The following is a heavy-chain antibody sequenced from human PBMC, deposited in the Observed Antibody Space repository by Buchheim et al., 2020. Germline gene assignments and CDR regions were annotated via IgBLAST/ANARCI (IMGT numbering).Heavy chain of an antibody. CDR2: IYYYGVT. D-gene: IGHD3-10*01. J-gene: IGHJ5*02. V-gene: IGHV4-59*08. CDR3: SRHSYNSGSGSLAH. Sequence: QVQLQESGPGRVKPSETLSLTCSVSGGSISGYYWSWIRQTPGKGLEWIGYIYYYGVTNYNPSLKSRVTMSRDTTRNNFSLRLSSVTAADTAVYFCSRHSYNSGSGSLAHWGQGTL. CDR1: GGSISGYY.